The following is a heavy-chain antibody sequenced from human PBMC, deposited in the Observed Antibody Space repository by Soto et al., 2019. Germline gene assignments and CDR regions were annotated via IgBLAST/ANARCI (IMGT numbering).Heavy chain of an antibody. CDR2: IKQDGSEK. CDR1: GFTFSSYW. V-gene: IGHV3-7*05. Sequence: GESLKISCAASGFTFSSYWMSWVRQAPGKGLEWVANIKQDGSEKYYVDSVKGRFTISRDNAKNSLYLQMNSLRAEDTAVYYCARGVSSGYYYYYYYYYGMDVWGQGTTVTVSS. J-gene: IGHJ6*02. D-gene: IGHD3-22*01. CDR3: ARGVSSGYYYYYYYYYGMDV.